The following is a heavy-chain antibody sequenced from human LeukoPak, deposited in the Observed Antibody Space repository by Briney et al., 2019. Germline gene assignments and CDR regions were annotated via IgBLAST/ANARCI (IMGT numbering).Heavy chain of an antibody. CDR2: IYYSGST. D-gene: IGHD6-13*01. Sequence: PSETLSLTCTVSGGSISSSSYYWGWIRQPPGKGLEWIGSIYYSGSTYYNPSLKSRVTISVDTSKNQFSLKLSSVTAADTAVYYCARDRSSSWKYWGQGTLVTVSS. CDR1: GGSISSSSYY. V-gene: IGHV4-39*07. CDR3: ARDRSSSWKY. J-gene: IGHJ4*02.